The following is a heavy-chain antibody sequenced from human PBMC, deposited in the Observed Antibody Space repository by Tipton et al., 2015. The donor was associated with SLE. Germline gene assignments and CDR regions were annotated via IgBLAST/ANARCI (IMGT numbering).Heavy chain of an antibody. V-gene: IGHV4-31*03. CDR3: ARLHREQQIVRLGWL. Sequence: TLSLTCTVSGGSISSGGYYWSWIRQSPGKGLEWIGYISYSGSTNYNSSLKSRLTISVDTSKNQFSLKLSSVTAADTAVYYCARLHREQQIVRLGWLWGQGTLVTVSS. J-gene: IGHJ1*01. CDR2: ISYSGST. D-gene: IGHD6-13*01. CDR1: GGSISSGGYY.